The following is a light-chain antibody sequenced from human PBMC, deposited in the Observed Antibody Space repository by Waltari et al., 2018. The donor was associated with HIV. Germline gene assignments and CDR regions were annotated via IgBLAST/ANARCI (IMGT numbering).Light chain of an antibody. J-gene: IGLJ2*01. CDR1: NSNTGNNY. Sequence: QSVLTQPPSVSAAPGQNVAISCSGSNSNTGNNYVAWYQQLPGTAPKLLFFDDNKRPSGMPDRFSGSKSGTSATLGITGLQTGDEAHYYCATWESRLGTVVFGGGTKVTVL. CDR3: ATWESRLGTVV. V-gene: IGLV1-51*01. CDR2: DDN.